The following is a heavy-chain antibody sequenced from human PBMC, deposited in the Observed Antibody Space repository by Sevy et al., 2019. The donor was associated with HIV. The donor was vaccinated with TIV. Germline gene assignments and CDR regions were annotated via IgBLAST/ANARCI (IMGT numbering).Heavy chain of an antibody. CDR1: GFTFSDYY. Sequence: GGSLRLSCAASGFTFSDYYMSWIRQAPGKGLEWVSYISSSGSTIYYADSVKGRFTISRDNAKNSLYLQMNSLRAEDTAVYYCARDLSYHDFWGGYYPLYYYGMDVWGQGTTVTVSS. CDR3: ARDLSYHDFWGGYYPLYYYGMDV. CDR2: ISSSGSTI. D-gene: IGHD3-3*01. V-gene: IGHV3-11*01. J-gene: IGHJ6*02.